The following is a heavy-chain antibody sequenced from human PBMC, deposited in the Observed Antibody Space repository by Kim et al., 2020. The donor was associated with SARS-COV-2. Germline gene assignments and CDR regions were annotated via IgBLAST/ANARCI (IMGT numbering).Heavy chain of an antibody. CDR3: AKDLMSSSWYSDYYYGMDV. J-gene: IGHJ6*02. V-gene: IGHV3-23*01. Sequence: GRFTISRDNSKNTLYLQMNSLRAEDTAVYYCAKDLMSSSWYSDYYYGMDVWGQGTTVTVSS. D-gene: IGHD6-13*01.